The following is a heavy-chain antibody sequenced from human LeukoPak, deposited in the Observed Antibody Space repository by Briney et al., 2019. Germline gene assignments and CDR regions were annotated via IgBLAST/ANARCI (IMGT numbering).Heavy chain of an antibody. CDR1: GGSFSGYY. J-gene: IGHJ5*02. D-gene: IGHD4-17*01. CDR3: ASRYGDYDNWFDP. CDR2: INHSGST. Sequence: PSETLSLTCAVYGGSFSGYYWSWIPRPPGKGLEWIGEINHSGSTNYNPSLKSRVTISVDTSKNQFSLKLSSVTAADTAVYYCASRYGDYDNWFDPWGQGTLVTVSS. V-gene: IGHV4-34*01.